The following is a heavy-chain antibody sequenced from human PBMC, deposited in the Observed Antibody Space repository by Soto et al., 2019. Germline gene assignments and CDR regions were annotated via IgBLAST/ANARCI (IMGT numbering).Heavy chain of an antibody. CDR1: GVSISSYY. J-gene: IGHJ6*03. V-gene: IGHV4-59*01. CDR2: IYYSGST. D-gene: IGHD3-10*01. CDR3: ARYYYASGNYYYYMDV. Sequence: SETLSLTCTVSGVSISSYYGSWIRQPPGKGLEWIGYIYYSGSTNCNPSLKSRVTISVDTSKNQSSLKLSSVTAADTAVYYCARYYYASGNYYYYMDVWGKGTTVTVSS.